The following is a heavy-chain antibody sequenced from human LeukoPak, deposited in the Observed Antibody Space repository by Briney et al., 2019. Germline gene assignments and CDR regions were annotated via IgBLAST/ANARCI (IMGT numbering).Heavy chain of an antibody. V-gene: IGHV3-23*01. J-gene: IGHJ4*02. Sequence: GGSLRLSCAASGFTFTDYAMTWVRQAPGKGLEGVSTIRYGADTAYYADSVKGRFTISRDNSKNMLYLQMNSLRADDTALYYCAKGLTTHDYWGQGTLVTVSS. D-gene: IGHD4-11*01. CDR1: GFTFTDYA. CDR3: AKGLTTHDY. CDR2: IRYGADTA.